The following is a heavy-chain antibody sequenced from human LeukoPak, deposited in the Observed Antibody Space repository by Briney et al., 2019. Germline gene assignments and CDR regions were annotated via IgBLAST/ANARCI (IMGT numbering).Heavy chain of an antibody. CDR2: IIPSFGTA. CDR3: ARDTYYYDSSGSYGNYYYYMDF. Sequence: SVKVSCKASGGTFSSYAISWVRQAPGQGLEWMGGIIPSFGTANYAQKFQGRVTITADESTSTAYMELSSLRSEDTAVYYCARDTYYYDSSGSYGNYYYYMDFWGKGNTVTVSS. CDR1: GGTFSSYA. J-gene: IGHJ6*03. D-gene: IGHD3-22*01. V-gene: IGHV1-69*13.